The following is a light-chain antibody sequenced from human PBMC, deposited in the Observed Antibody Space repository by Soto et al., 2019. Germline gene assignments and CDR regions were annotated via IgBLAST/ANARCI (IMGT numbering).Light chain of an antibody. CDR3: HQYANLQLT. CDR1: QEISHY. Sequence: IHVTHWPSAVSASLGDIVRITFEASQEISHYLNCYQQNPGKAPKLLIYDASNLDTGVPSRFSGSASGTDFTFTISSPQPADIATYYCHQYANLQLTFGGGTKVAIK. V-gene: IGKV1-33*01. J-gene: IGKJ4*01. CDR2: DAS.